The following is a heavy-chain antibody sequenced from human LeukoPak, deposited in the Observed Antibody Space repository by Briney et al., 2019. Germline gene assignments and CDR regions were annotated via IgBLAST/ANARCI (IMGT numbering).Heavy chain of an antibody. Sequence: SETLSLTCTVSGGSISSYYWNWIRQPAGKGLEWIWRISSSGNTNYNPSLKSRLTMSVDTSKNQFSLKLTSVTAADTAVYYCARDGGDGWFDPWGQGSLVTVSS. D-gene: IGHD3-10*01. V-gene: IGHV4-4*07. CDR2: ISSSGNT. CDR3: ARDGGDGWFDP. CDR1: GGSISSYY. J-gene: IGHJ5*02.